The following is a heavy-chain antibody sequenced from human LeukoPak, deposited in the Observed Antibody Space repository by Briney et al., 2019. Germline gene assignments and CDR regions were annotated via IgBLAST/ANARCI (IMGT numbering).Heavy chain of an antibody. Sequence: PSETLSLTCTVSGGSISSYYWSWIRQPPGKGLEWIGYIYYSGSTNYNPSLKSRVTISVDTSKNQFSLKLSSVTVADTAVYYCARARADSSSWYYYYYMDVWGKGTTVTVSS. CDR2: IYYSGST. V-gene: IGHV4-59*01. J-gene: IGHJ6*03. D-gene: IGHD6-13*01. CDR1: GGSISSYY. CDR3: ARARADSSSWYYYYYMDV.